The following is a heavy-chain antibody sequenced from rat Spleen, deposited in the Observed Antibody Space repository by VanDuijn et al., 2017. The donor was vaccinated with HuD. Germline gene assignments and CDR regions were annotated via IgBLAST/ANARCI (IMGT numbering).Heavy chain of an antibody. CDR1: GFSLTDYS. D-gene: IGHD1-7*01. CDR3: ARSHTMGISFDY. J-gene: IGHJ2*01. CDR2: IWTGGST. V-gene: IGHV2-30*01. Sequence: QVQLKESGPGLVQPSQTLSLTCTVSGFSLTDYSVHWVRQPTGKGLEWMGVIWTGGSTDYNSAIKSRLSISRDTSKSQVFFKMNSLQTEDTAMYFCARSHTMGISFDYWGQGVMVTVSS.